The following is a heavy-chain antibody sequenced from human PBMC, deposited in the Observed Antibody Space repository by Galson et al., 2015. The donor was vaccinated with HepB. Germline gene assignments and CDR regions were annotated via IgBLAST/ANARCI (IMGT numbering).Heavy chain of an antibody. V-gene: IGHV3-7*04. D-gene: IGHD6-19*01. CDR2: IKRDGREK. CDR3: ARVHQTVAGSDY. Sequence: SLRLSCAASGFTFSNYWMSWVRQAPGKGLEWVANIKRDGREKHYVDSVKGRFTISRDNAKNSLSLQMNSLRDEDTAVYYCARVHQTVAGSDYWGQGTLVSVSS. J-gene: IGHJ4*02. CDR1: GFTFSNYW.